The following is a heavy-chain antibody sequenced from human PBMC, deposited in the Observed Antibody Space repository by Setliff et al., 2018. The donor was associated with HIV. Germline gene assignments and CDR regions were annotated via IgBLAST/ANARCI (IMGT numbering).Heavy chain of an antibody. Sequence: SETLSLTCTVSGDSISTYCWIWIRQPPGKGLEWIGYIYTSGSTKYNPSLKSRVTILVDPSKNQFSLRLSSVTAADTAVYYCARHSDFWSEDAFDIWGQGTMVTVSS. CDR3: ARHSDFWSEDAFDI. CDR1: GDSISTYC. V-gene: IGHV4-4*09. J-gene: IGHJ3*02. CDR2: IYTSGST. D-gene: IGHD3-3*01.